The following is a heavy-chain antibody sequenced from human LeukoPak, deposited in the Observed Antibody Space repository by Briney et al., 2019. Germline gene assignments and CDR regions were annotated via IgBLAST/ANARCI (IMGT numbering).Heavy chain of an antibody. J-gene: IGHJ6*03. D-gene: IGHD3-3*01. Sequence: NASETLSLTCTVSGGSISSYYWSWIRQPPGKGLEWIGYIYYSGSTNYNPSLKSRVTISVDTSKNQVSLKLSSVTAADTALYYCARAPLSSAYLHYYSMDVWGKGTTVTVSS. CDR3: ARAPLSSAYLHYYSMDV. CDR1: GGSISSYY. CDR2: IYYSGST. V-gene: IGHV4-59*12.